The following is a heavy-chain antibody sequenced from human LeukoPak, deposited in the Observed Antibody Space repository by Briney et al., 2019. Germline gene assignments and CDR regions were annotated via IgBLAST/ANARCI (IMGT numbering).Heavy chain of an antibody. CDR3: ATPNPAYCGGDCYFYFQH. V-gene: IGHV4-4*02. Sequence: SGTLSLTCTVSGDSINSLDLWSWVRQPPGKGLEWIGEMYLSGTTHSNPSVKSRVTISIDKSKNQFFLNLSSVTAADTAVYYCATPNPAYCGGDCYFYFQHWGQGTLVTVSS. CDR2: MYLSGTT. D-gene: IGHD2-21*02. CDR1: GDSINSLDL. J-gene: IGHJ1*01.